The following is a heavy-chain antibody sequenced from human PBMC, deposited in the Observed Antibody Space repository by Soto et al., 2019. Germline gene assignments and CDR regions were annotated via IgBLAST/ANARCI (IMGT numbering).Heavy chain of an antibody. Sequence: GGSLRLSCAASGCNFSGSWMTWVRQALGKGLEWVANIKPDGSEKWYVDSVKGRFTISRDNAKNSLYLQMNSLRAEDTAVYYCSKGPRASSWNNWFDPWGQGTLVTVSS. CDR1: GCNFSGSW. CDR2: IKPDGSEK. V-gene: IGHV3-7*02. CDR3: SKGPRASSWNNWFDP. D-gene: IGHD6-13*01. J-gene: IGHJ5*02.